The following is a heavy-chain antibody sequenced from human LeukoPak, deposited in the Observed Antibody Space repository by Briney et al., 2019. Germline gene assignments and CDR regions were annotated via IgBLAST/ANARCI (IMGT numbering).Heavy chain of an antibody. CDR2: ISGSGGST. Sequence: GGSLRLSCAASGFTFSSYAMSWVRQAPGKGLEWVSAISGSGGSTYYADSVKGRFTISRDNSKNTLYLQMNSLRAEDTAVYYCANVAPRGSSTSCYTGACRAFDYWGQGTLVTVSS. J-gene: IGHJ4*02. CDR1: GFTFSSYA. D-gene: IGHD2-2*02. CDR3: ANVAPRGSSTSCYTGACRAFDY. V-gene: IGHV3-23*01.